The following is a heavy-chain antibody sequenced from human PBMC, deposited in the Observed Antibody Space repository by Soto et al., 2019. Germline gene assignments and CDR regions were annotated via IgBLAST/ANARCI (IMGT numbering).Heavy chain of an antibody. Sequence: SETLSLTCTVSGGSISSYYWSWIRQPPGKGLEWIGYISHSGSTNYSPSLKSRVTISLDTSKNQFSLRLSSLTAADTAVYYCARGGTNWPNWFDPWGQGTLVTVSS. CDR3: ARGGTNWPNWFDP. CDR2: ISHSGST. V-gene: IGHV4-59*01. CDR1: GGSISSYY. D-gene: IGHD1-1*01. J-gene: IGHJ5*02.